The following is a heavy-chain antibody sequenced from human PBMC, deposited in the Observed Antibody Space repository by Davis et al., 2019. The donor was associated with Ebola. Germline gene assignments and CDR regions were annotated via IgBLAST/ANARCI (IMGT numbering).Heavy chain of an antibody. D-gene: IGHD3-16*01. V-gene: IGHV3-53*01. CDR1: GFTFSNAW. J-gene: IGHJ6*02. Sequence: GGSLRLSCAASGFTFSNAWMNWVRQAPGKGLEWVSVIYSGGSTYYADSVKGRFTISRDNSKNTLYLQMNSLRAEDTAVYYCAKVRFDYYYGMDVWGQGTTVTVSS. CDR2: IYSGGST. CDR3: AKVRFDYYYGMDV.